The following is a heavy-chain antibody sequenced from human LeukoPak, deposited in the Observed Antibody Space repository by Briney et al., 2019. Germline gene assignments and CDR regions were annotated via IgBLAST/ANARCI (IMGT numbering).Heavy chain of an antibody. CDR3: ARQGLLWFGEARFDP. V-gene: IGHV4-39*01. CDR2: IYYSGST. J-gene: IGHJ5*02. CDR1: GGSISSSSYY. Sequence: SETLSLTCTVSGGSISSSSYYWGWIRQPPGKGLEWIGSIYYSGSTYYNPSLKSRVTISVDTSKNQFSLKLSSVTAADTAVHYCARQGLLWFGEARFDPWGQGTLVTVSS. D-gene: IGHD3-10*01.